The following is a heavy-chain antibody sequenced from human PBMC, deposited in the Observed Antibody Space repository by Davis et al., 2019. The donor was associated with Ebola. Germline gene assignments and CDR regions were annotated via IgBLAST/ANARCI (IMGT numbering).Heavy chain of an antibody. CDR3: AKSEGYCSGADCYRDLDY. CDR2: ISYDGSNK. V-gene: IGHV3-30*04. D-gene: IGHD2-15*01. Sequence: GESLKISCAASGFTFSSYAMHWVRQAPGKGLEWVAVISYDGSNKYYADSVKGRFTISRDNSKKTLYLQMNSLRAEDTAVYYCAKSEGYCSGADCYRDLDYWGQGTLVTVSS. CDR1: GFTFSSYA. J-gene: IGHJ4*02.